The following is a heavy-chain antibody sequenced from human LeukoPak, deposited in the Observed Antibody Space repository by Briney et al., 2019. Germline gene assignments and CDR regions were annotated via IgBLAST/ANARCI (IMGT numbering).Heavy chain of an antibody. J-gene: IGHJ5*02. D-gene: IGHD5-18*01. CDR2: INAGNGNT. V-gene: IGHV1-3*01. CDR1: GYTFTSYA. Sequence: ASVKVSCKASGYTFTSYAMHWVRQAPGQRLEWMGWINAGNGNTNYAQKLQGRVTMTTDTSTSTAYMELRSLRSDDTAVYYCARVALGTAMVTPWFDPWGQGTLVTVSS. CDR3: ARVALGTAMVTPWFDP.